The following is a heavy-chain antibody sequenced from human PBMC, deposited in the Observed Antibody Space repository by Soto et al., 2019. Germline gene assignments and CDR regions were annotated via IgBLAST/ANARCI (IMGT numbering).Heavy chain of an antibody. D-gene: IGHD3-22*01. CDR3: ARGEGVVTLDYYYYYGMDV. J-gene: IGHJ6*02. Sequence: ASVKVSCKASGGTFSSYAISWVRQAPGQGLEWMGGIIPIFGTANYAQKFQGRVTITADESTSTAYMELSSLRSEDTAVYYCARGEGVVTLDYYYYYGMDVWGQGTTVTVSS. CDR2: IIPIFGTA. V-gene: IGHV1-69*13. CDR1: GGTFSSYA.